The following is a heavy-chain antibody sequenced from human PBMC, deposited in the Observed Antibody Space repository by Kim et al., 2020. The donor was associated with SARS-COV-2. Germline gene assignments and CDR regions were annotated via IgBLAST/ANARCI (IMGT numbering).Heavy chain of an antibody. CDR3: ARSVAGGFDY. J-gene: IGHJ4*02. CDR2: NK. V-gene: IGHV3-30*01. Sequence: NKYYPDSVKGRFTISRDNSKNKLYLQMNSLRAEDTAVYYCARSVAGGFDYWGQGTLVTVSS. D-gene: IGHD6-19*01.